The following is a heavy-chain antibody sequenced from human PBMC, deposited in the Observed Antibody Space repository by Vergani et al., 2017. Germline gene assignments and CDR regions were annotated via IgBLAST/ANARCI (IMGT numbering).Heavy chain of an antibody. V-gene: IGHV4-4*02. CDR1: GASISSTNW. CDR3: ARRVAARPPEY. J-gene: IGHJ4*02. D-gene: IGHD6-13*01. CDR2: IYHSGNT. Sequence: QVQLQESGPGLVKPSGTLYLTCAISGASISSTNWWTWVRQPPGKGLDWIGEIYHSGNTNYNPSLKSRVTIALDKSKHQFSLKLTAITAADTALYYCARRVAARPPEYWGQGTLVTVSS.